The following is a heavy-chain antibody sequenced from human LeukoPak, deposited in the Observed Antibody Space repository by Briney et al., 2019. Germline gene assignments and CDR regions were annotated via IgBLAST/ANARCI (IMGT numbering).Heavy chain of an antibody. CDR3: AREGHTIAVAVDY. Sequence: PSQTLFLTCTVSGGSISSGGYYWSWIRQHPGKGLEWIGYIYYSGSTYYNPSLKSRVTISVDTSKNQFSLKLSSVTAADTAVYYCAREGHTIAVAVDYWGRGTLVTVSS. J-gene: IGHJ4*02. CDR1: GGSISSGGYY. V-gene: IGHV4-31*03. D-gene: IGHD6-19*01. CDR2: IYYSGST.